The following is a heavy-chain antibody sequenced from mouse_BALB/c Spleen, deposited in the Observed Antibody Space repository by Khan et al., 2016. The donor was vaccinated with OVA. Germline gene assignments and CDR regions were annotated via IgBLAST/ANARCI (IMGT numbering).Heavy chain of an antibody. V-gene: IGHV1-18*01. CDR1: GYTFPEYT. Sequence: EVQLQESGPELVKPGASVKISCKTSGYTFPEYTVHWVKQSLGKSLDWIGVINPKNGGTAYNQKFKGKATLTVDKSSSTAYMEFRCLTSEDSAVYYCARDAGRYWGQGTSVTVAS. CDR3: ARDAGRY. J-gene: IGHJ4*01. D-gene: IGHD3-3*01. CDR2: INPKNGGT.